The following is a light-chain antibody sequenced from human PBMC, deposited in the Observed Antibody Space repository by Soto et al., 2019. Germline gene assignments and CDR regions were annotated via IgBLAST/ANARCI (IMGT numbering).Light chain of an antibody. CDR1: QSVSSSY. CDR3: KQYGSSQWT. J-gene: IGKJ1*01. V-gene: IGKV3-20*01. CDR2: GAS. Sequence: EIVLTQSPGTLSLSPGERATLSCRASQSVSSSYLAWYQQKPGQAPRLLIYGASSRATGIPDRFSGSGSGKDFTLTISRLEPEDFAVYYCKQYGSSQWTFGQGTKVDIK.